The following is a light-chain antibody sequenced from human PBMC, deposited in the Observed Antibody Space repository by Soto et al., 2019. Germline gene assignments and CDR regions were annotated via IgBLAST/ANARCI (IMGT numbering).Light chain of an antibody. Sequence: QSVLTQPASVSGSPGQSITISCTGTSSDVGGYNYVSWYEHHPGKAPKLLISEVSNRPSGISNRFSGSKSGNTASLTISGLQAEDEANYFCISYTDFSGPYVFGTGTRSPS. V-gene: IGLV2-14*01. CDR2: EVS. J-gene: IGLJ1*01. CDR1: SSDVGGYNY. CDR3: ISYTDFSGPYV.